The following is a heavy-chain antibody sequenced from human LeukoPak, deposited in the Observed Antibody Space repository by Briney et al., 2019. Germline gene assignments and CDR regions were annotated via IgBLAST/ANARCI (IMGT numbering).Heavy chain of an antibody. Sequence: SETLYLTCTVSGGSISSYYWSWIRQPPGKELEWIGYIYYSGSTNYNPSLKSRVTISVDTSKNQFSLKLSSVTAADTAVYYCARDRVSYYDSSGYSDAFDIWGQGTMVTVSS. D-gene: IGHD3-22*01. J-gene: IGHJ3*02. CDR3: ARDRVSYYDSSGYSDAFDI. CDR2: IYYSGST. CDR1: GGSISSYY. V-gene: IGHV4-59*01.